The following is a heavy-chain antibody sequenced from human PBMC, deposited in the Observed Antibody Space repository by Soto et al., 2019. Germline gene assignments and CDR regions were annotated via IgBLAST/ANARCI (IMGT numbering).Heavy chain of an antibody. CDR1: GGSISSRSYY. J-gene: IGHJ4*02. CDR3: ARHEYRSSHLDY. V-gene: IGHV4-39*01. CDR2: IYYSGST. D-gene: IGHD6-6*01. Sequence: QLQLQESGPGLVKPSETLSLTCTVSGGSISSRSYYWGWIRQPPGKGLEWIGSIYYSGSTYYNPSLKSRVTISVDTSKNQFSLKLSSVSAADTAVNYCARHEYRSSHLDYWGQGTLVTVSS.